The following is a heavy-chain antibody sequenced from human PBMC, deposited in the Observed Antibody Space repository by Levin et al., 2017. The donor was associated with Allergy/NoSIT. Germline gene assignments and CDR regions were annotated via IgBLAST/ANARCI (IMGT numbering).Heavy chain of an antibody. J-gene: IGHJ4*02. CDR2: IKQDGSDK. CDR1: GFTFRTFW. CDR3: ARDHDGEDEYFDF. D-gene: IGHD3-10*01. V-gene: IGHV3-7*01. Sequence: GESLKISCAASGFTFRTFWMSWVRQAPGKGPEWVANIKQDGSDKYYVDSEEGRFTVSRDNAKSSLYLQMNSLRVEDTAVYYCARDHDGEDEYFDFWGQGTLVTVSS.